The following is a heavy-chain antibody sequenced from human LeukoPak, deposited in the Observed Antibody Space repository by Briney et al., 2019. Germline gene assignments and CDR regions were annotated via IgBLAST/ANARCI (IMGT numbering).Heavy chain of an antibody. CDR2: IFPGDSDM. J-gene: IGHJ4*02. V-gene: IGHV5-51*01. D-gene: IGHD5-18*01. Sequence: GESLKISCKGSGYSFATNWIGWVRQMPGKGLEWMGIIFPGDSDMRYSPSFQGQVTISADKSISIADLQWSTLKASDTAMYYCVRHGIGYTYASDYWGQGTLVTVSS. CDR1: GYSFATNW. CDR3: VRHGIGYTYASDY.